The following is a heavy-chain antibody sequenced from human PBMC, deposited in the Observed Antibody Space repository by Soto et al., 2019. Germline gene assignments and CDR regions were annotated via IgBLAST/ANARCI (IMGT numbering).Heavy chain of an antibody. V-gene: IGHV5-51*01. D-gene: IGHD2-8*01. Sequence: GESLKISCKGSGYSFTSYWIGWVRQMPGKGLEWMGTIYPGDSDTRYSPSFQGQVTISADKSISTAYLQWSSLKASDTAMYYCASGYCTNGVCYIFDYWGQGTLVTVSS. CDR3: ASGYCTNGVCYIFDY. CDR2: IYPGDSDT. CDR1: GYSFTSYW. J-gene: IGHJ4*02.